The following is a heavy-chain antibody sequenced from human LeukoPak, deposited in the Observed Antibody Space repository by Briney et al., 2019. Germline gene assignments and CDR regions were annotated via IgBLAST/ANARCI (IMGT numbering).Heavy chain of an antibody. CDR2: IYPGDSDT. V-gene: IGHV5-51*01. CDR1: GYNFATNW. D-gene: IGHD6-13*01. Sequence: GESLKISCKGSGYNFATNWIGWVRQVPGKGLEXXGMIYPGDSDTRYSPSFQGQVTISVDKSINTAYLQWSSLKASDTAMYFCARPTYSTNWDYWGQGTLVTVSS. J-gene: IGHJ4*02. CDR3: ARPTYSTNWDY.